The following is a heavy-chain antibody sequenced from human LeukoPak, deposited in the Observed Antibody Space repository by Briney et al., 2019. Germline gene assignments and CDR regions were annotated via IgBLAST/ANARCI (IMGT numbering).Heavy chain of an antibody. D-gene: IGHD3-16*01. CDR1: GYTLTELS. CDR3: ATDLRRPRDAFDI. J-gene: IGHJ3*02. V-gene: IGHV1-24*01. CDR2: FDPEDGET. Sequence: ASVNGSCKVSGYTLTELSMHWVRQATGTGLEWMGCFDPEDGETIYAQKFPGRVTMTDDTSTDTAYMDRSSLTSGATAVYYFATDLRRPRDAFDIWGQGTMVTVYS.